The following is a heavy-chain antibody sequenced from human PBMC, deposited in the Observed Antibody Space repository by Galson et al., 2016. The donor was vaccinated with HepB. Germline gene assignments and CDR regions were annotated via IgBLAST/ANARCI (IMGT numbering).Heavy chain of an antibody. J-gene: IGHJ5*02. CDR3: ARDGGYDYASGSYAET. D-gene: IGHD3-10*01. CDR2: IFSGGST. CDR1: GFSVSSNY. V-gene: IGHV3-53*01. Sequence: SLRLSCAASGFSVSSNYMSWVRQAPGKGLQWVSVIFSGGSTYYADSVKGRFTIIRDNSNNTLHLQMNSLRAEDAAVYYCARDGGYDYASGSYAETWGQRALVTVAS.